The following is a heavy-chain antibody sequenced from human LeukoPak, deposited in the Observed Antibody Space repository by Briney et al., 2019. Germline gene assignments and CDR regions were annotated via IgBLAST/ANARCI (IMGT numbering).Heavy chain of an antibody. CDR2: VSGSGGST. CDR3: AKDLWDSGSQAYFDY. D-gene: IGHD3-10*01. J-gene: IGHJ4*02. Sequence: GGSLRLSCAASGITFSSYAMSWVRQAPGKGLEWVSGVSGSGGSTYYADSVKGRFTISRDNSKNTLYLQMNSLRAEDTAVYYSAKDLWDSGSQAYFDYWGQGTLVTVSS. V-gene: IGHV3-23*01. CDR1: GITFSSYA.